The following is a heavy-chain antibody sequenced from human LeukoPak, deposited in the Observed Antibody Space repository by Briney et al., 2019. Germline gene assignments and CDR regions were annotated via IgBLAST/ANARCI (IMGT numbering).Heavy chain of an antibody. V-gene: IGHV4-34*01. Sequence: SETLSLTCAAYGVSFSGYSWTCIRPPPGKGLPWIELINHRGSTNYNPSLKSRVSMSVDASKKHISLRLNCVTAADTAVYYCAREYCSGGSCYSYYYNYMDVWGKGTTVTVPS. CDR3: AREYCSGGSCYSYYYNYMDV. CDR1: GVSFSGYS. D-gene: IGHD2-15*01. CDR2: INHRGST. J-gene: IGHJ6*03.